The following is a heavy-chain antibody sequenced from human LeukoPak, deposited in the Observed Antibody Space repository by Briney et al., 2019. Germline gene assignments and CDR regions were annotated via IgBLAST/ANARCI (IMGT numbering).Heavy chain of an antibody. CDR2: IGGSGGST. Sequence: GGALRLSCAASGVTFSSYAMSWVRQAPGKGLEWVSNIGGSGGSTYYADSVKGRFTLSRENSKNTLYLQMNSLRAEDTAVYYCAKARTTSGISPSDWGQGTLVTVSS. CDR1: GVTFSSYA. J-gene: IGHJ4*02. CDR3: AKARTTSGISPSD. V-gene: IGHV3-23*01. D-gene: IGHD3-10*01.